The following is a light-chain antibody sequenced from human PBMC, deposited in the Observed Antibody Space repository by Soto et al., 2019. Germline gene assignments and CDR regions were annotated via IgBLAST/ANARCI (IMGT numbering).Light chain of an antibody. J-gene: IGKJ4*01. CDR3: QKYNSAPSLT. V-gene: IGKV1-27*01. Sequence: DTQMTQSPSSLSASVGDRVTITCRASQGISDFLAWYQQKPGKVPKLLIYAASTLQSGVPSRFSGSGSGTEFTLTISSLQPEDVATYYCQKYNSAPSLTFGGGTKVEIK. CDR2: AAS. CDR1: QGISDF.